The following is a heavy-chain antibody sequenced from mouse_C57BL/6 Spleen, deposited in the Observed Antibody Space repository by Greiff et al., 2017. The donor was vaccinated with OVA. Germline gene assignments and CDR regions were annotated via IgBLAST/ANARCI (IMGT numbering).Heavy chain of an antibody. CDR3: ARSYDYDDGGSYAMDY. D-gene: IGHD2-4*01. V-gene: IGHV1-26*01. J-gene: IGHJ4*01. CDR1: GYTFTDYY. CDR2: INPNNGGT. Sequence: EVQLQQSGPELVKPGASVKISCKASGYTFTDYYMNWVKQSHGKSLEWIGDINPNNGGTSYNQKFKGKATLTVDKSSSTAYMELRSLTSEDSAVYYCARSYDYDDGGSYAMDYWGQGTSVTVSS.